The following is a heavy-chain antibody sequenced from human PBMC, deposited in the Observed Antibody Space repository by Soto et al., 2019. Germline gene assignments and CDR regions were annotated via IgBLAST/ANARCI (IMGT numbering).Heavy chain of an antibody. CDR3: ARGPSSSWYYFDY. Sequence: QVQLVESGGGVVQPGTSLRLSCAASGFTFSSYAMHWVRQAPGKGLEWVAVISYDGSNKYYADSVKGRFTISRDNSKNTLYLQMNSLRAEDTAVYYCARGPSSSWYYFDYWGQGTLVTVSS. CDR2: ISYDGSNK. D-gene: IGHD6-13*01. V-gene: IGHV3-30-3*01. J-gene: IGHJ4*02. CDR1: GFTFSSYA.